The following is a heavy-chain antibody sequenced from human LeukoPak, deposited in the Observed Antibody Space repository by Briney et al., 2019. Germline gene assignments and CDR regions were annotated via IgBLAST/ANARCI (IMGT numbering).Heavy chain of an antibody. Sequence: GGSLRLSCAASGIIFRSYDMSWVRRAPGKGLEWVSSIRGSGGSTYYADSVKGRFTISRDNSKNTLYLQMNSLRAEDTAVYYCAKESLEVAYCGADCSYYFDYWGQGTLVTVSS. CDR3: AKESLEVAYCGADCSYYFDY. J-gene: IGHJ4*02. V-gene: IGHV3-23*01. D-gene: IGHD2-21*02. CDR2: IRGSGGST. CDR1: GIIFRSYD.